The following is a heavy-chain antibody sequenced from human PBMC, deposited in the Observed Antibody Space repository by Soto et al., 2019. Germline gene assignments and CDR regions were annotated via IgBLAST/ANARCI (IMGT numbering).Heavy chain of an antibody. J-gene: IGHJ4*02. V-gene: IGHV1-18*01. Sequence: QVQLVQSGTEVKKPGASVKVSCKASGYTFSNFGISWVRQAPGQGLEWMGWISNYSGNTNYAQNFQGRVTMTTDTSTSTAYMELRSLRSDDTAVYYCARTSAFPLDCSGGDCYFVFWGQGTLVTVSS. CDR2: ISNYSGNT. CDR1: GYTFSNFG. D-gene: IGHD2-15*01. CDR3: ARTSAFPLDCSGGDCYFVF.